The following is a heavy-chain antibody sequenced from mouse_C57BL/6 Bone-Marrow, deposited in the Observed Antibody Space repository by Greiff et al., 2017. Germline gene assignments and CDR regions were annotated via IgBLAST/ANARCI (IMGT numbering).Heavy chain of an antibody. CDR1: GYAFSSSW. Sequence: QVQLQQSGPELVKPGASVKISCKASGYAFSSSWMNWVKQRPGKGLEWIGRIYPGDGDTNYNGKFKGKATLTADKSSSTAYMQLSSLTSEDSAVYCCAASYYYGSSSPYFDVWGTGTTVTVSS. CDR3: AASYYYGSSSPYFDV. V-gene: IGHV1-82*01. CDR2: IYPGDGDT. D-gene: IGHD1-1*01. J-gene: IGHJ1*03.